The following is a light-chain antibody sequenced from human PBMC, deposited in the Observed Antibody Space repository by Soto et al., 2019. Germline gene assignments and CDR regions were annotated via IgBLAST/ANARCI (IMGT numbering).Light chain of an antibody. CDR3: KKDNSFKLN. J-gene: IGKJ4*01. CDR2: DAS. V-gene: IGKV1-12*01. CDR1: QGISSL. Sequence: IHITQSPSSVSSAVGDRVTITCLGSQGISSLLAWYQQKPEKAPKLVIYDASSLQSGVPSRFSGSGSRTDFTLTISSMQPADFATHYCKKDNSFKLNFGGGTQVDIK.